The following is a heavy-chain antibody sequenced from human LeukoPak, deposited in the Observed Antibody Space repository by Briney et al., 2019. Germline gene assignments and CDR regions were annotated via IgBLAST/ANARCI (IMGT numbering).Heavy chain of an antibody. CDR2: IKSKTDGGTT. Sequence: NAGRSLRLSCAASGFTFSDAWMSSVRQAAGKGLEWVGRIKSKTDGGTTDYAAPVKGRFTISRDDSKNTLYLQMNSMKTEDTAVYYCSTGLSYWGQGTLVTVSS. CDR1: GFTFSDAW. CDR3: STGLSY. V-gene: IGHV3-15*01. J-gene: IGHJ4*02. D-gene: IGHD3-16*01.